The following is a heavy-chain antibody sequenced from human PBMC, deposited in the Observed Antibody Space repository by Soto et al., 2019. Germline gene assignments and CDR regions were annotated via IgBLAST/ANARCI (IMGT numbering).Heavy chain of an antibody. Sequence: SCSASGFTFSSYVMNWVRQAPGKGLEYVSGITSNGGSTFYADSVKGRFIISRDNSQNTVYLQMSSLTTADTAVYYCLVASAAYWGQGTQVNVSS. D-gene: IGHD6-13*01. CDR3: LVASAAY. J-gene: IGHJ4*02. CDR1: GFTFSSYV. V-gene: IGHV3-64D*06. CDR2: ITSNGGST.